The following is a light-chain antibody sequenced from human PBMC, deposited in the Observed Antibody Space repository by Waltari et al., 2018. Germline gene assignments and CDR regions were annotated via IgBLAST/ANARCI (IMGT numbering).Light chain of an antibody. V-gene: IGKV3-20*01. CDR3: QQYDGSILT. J-gene: IGKJ4*01. CDR1: QTINNNF. CDR2: GAS. Sequence: IVLTQSPDTLSLSPGQRATLSCRASQTINNNFLVWYQQKPGQAPRLLIHGASSRATGFPDRFSGSGSGTDFTLTIGRLEPEDVAVYYCQQYDGSILTFGGGTKVEI.